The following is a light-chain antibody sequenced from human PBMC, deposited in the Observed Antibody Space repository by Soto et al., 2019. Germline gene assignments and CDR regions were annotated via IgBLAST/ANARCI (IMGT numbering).Light chain of an antibody. Sequence: QSALTQPASVSGSPGQSITIFCTGTSSDVGAYNFVSWYQQHPGKVPKLMIYDVNNRPSGVSNRFSGSKSGNTASLTISGIQAEDEAHYYCNSYTSSSTLVFGGGTKVTVL. V-gene: IGLV2-14*03. CDR1: SSDVGAYNF. J-gene: IGLJ2*01. CDR2: DVN. CDR3: NSYTSSSTLV.